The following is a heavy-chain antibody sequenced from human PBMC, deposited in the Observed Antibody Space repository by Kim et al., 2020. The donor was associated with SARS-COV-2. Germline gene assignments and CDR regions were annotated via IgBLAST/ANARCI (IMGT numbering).Heavy chain of an antibody. CDR3: ARKYYGSGSYYSWDWFDP. CDR2: INTNTGNP. CDR1: GYTFTSYA. Sequence: ASVKVSCKASGYTFTSYAMNWVRQAPGQGLEWMGWINTNTGNPTYAQGFTGRFVFSLDTSVSTAYLQISSLKAEDTAVYYCARKYYGSGSYYSWDWFDPWGQGTLVTVSS. D-gene: IGHD3-10*01. J-gene: IGHJ5*02. V-gene: IGHV7-4-1*02.